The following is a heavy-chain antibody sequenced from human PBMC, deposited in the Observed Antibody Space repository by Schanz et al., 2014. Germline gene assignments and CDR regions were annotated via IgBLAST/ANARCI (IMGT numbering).Heavy chain of an antibody. CDR3: TADLWFGAVWGVW. CDR1: GFTLNNAW. CDR2: IKSKTDGGTR. V-gene: IGHV3-15*01. Sequence: EVQLLESGGGLVQPGGSLRLSCATSGFTLNNAWMNWVRQAPGKGLQWVARIKSKTDGGTRDYAAPVKGRFTISTDDSKNTVYLQMNSLKTEDTPVYYCTADLWFGAVWGVWWGQGTLXTVSS. D-gene: IGHD3-10*01. J-gene: IGHJ4*02.